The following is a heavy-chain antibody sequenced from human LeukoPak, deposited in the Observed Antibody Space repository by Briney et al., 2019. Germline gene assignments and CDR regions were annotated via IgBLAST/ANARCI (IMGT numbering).Heavy chain of an antibody. CDR3: AKVWRGNYYDY. Sequence: GGSLRLSCAASGFTFNNYGMSWVRQAPGKGLEWVSSISGTGGSTYYADSVKGRFTISRDNSKNTLYLQMNSLRAEGTAVYYCAKVWRGNYYDYWGQGTLVTVSS. V-gene: IGHV3-23*01. J-gene: IGHJ4*02. D-gene: IGHD1-1*01. CDR2: ISGTGGST. CDR1: GFTFNNYG.